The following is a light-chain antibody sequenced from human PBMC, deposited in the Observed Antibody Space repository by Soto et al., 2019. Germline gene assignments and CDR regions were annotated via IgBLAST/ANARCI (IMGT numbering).Light chain of an antibody. CDR1: QSVGSN. Sequence: VLAQYPATLSVSPGRGTTLPCRPSQSVGSNLAWYQQKPGQAPRLVIYASSIRASDFPARFSGSGSGTEFTLTISGLQSDDFAVYFCQQYNKWPPWTFGHGTKVDI. J-gene: IGKJ1*01. CDR2: ASS. V-gene: IGKV3-15*01. CDR3: QQYNKWPPWT.